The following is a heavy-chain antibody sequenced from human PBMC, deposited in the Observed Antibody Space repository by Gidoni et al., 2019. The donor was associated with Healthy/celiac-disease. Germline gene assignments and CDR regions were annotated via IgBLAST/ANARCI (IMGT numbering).Heavy chain of an antibody. V-gene: IGHV4-39*01. J-gene: IGHJ4*02. D-gene: IGHD4-17*01. CDR3: AAAYGGGVFSA. Sequence: QLQLQESGPGLVTPSETLSLTCTVSGGSISSSSYYWGWIRQPPGKGLEWIGSIYYSGSTYYNPSLKSRVTISVDTSKNQFSLKLSSVTAADTAVYYCAAAYGGGVFSAWGQGTLVTVSS. CDR1: GGSISSSSYY. CDR2: IYYSGST.